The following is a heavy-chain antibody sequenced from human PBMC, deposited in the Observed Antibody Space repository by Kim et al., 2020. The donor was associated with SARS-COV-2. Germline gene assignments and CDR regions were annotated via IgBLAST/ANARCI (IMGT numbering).Heavy chain of an antibody. CDR2: IYFAGSP. J-gene: IGHJ4*02. CDR3: SRRSSYGYGSPDY. CDR1: GGSVDSSSFY. Sequence: SETLSLTCTVSGGSVDSSSFYWGWIRQPPGKGLEWFGSIYFAGSPHYNPSLKSRATISVDTSKNQFSLRLTSVTAADTAVYYCSRRSSYGYGSPDYWGQG. V-gene: IGHV4-39*07. D-gene: IGHD5-18*01.